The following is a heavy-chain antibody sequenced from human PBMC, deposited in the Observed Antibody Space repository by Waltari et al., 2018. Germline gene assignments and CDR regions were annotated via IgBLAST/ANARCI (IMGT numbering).Heavy chain of an antibody. CDR3: ARDSNHWDPRYMDV. CDR2: ISVHSGAT. D-gene: IGHD1-26*01. CDR1: SSA. J-gene: IGHJ6*03. V-gene: IGHV1-18*01. Sequence: HVQVVQSGSEVETPGASVKVSCTTSSSALSWVRPAPGQGLEWMGWISVHSGATNYAQNFRDRVNMTADTSTRTAYLEVRNLRSDDTAVYYCARDSNHWDPRYMDVWGKGTTVTVSS.